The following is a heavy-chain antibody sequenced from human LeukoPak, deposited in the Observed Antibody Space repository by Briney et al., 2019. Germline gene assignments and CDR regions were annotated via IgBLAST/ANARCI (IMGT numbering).Heavy chain of an antibody. CDR1: GGSISSSSYY. CDR3: ARVRSYYDYVWGSYRPFDY. V-gene: IGHV4-39*07. CDR2: IYYSGGT. Sequence: SETLSLTCTVSGGSISSSSYYWGWIRQPPGKGLEWIGSIYYSGGTYYNPSLKSRVTISVDTSKNQFSLKLSSVTAADTAVYYCARVRSYYDYVWGSYRPFDYWGQGTLVTVSS. D-gene: IGHD3-16*02. J-gene: IGHJ4*02.